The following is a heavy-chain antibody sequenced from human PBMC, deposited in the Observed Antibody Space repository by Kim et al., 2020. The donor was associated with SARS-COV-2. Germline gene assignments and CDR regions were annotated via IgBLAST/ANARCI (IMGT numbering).Heavy chain of an antibody. Sequence: GGSLRLSCEASGFTFEDYGMSWVRQAPGKGLEWVSGINRNSDSTGYVDSVKGRFTISRDNAKKSLYLQRNSLRAEETAVYPCVRGYVGGPFDLWGHGIRVAVSS. D-gene: IGHD3-10*01. CDR3: VRGYVGGPFDL. CDR1: GFTFEDYG. V-gene: IGHV3-20*01. J-gene: IGHJ4*01. CDR2: INRNSDST.